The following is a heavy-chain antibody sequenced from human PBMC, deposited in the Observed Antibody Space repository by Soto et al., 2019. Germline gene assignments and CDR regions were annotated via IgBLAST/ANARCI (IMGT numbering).Heavy chain of an antibody. Sequence: QVQLVQSGAEVKKPGASVKVSCKASGFTFSAYYIYWVRQAPGQGLEWIGWINPNSGGTNNAQKFQGRVTMTSDTSTSTVYMELSALIPADTAVYYCARSLLDESSSSWRSAYYGMDVWGQGTTVTVSS. CDR2: INPNSGGT. D-gene: IGHD6-13*01. V-gene: IGHV1-2*02. J-gene: IGHJ6*02. CDR3: ARSLLDESSSSWRSAYYGMDV. CDR1: GFTFSAYY.